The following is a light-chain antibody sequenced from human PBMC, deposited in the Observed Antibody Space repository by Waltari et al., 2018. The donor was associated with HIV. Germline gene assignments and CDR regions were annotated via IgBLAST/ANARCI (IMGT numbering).Light chain of an antibody. CDR2: GAS. CDR1: QSVRSN. Sequence: EIVMTQSPVTLSVSPGERATLSCRASQSVRSNLAWYQQKPGQAPSLLIYGASTSATGIPARFSGSGSGTEFTLTISSLQSEDFAVYYCQQYGNWYTFGQGTKLEIK. CDR3: QQYGNWYT. V-gene: IGKV3-15*01. J-gene: IGKJ2*01.